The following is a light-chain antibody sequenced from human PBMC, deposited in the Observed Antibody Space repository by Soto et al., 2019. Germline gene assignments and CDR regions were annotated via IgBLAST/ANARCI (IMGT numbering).Light chain of an antibody. J-gene: IGLJ1*01. CDR3: SSYLGSSTLSGV. CDR2: DVS. V-gene: IGLV2-14*01. Sequence: QSALTQPASVSRSPGQSITVSCTGTTSDVGGYDYVAWYQQHPGKAPKLMIYDVSSRPSGVSNRFSGSKSGNTASLTISGLQAEDEADYYCSSYLGSSTLSGVFGTGTKLTVL. CDR1: TSDVGGYDY.